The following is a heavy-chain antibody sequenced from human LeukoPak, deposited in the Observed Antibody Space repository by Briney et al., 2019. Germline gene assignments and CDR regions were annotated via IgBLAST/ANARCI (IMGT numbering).Heavy chain of an antibody. Sequence: SETLSLTCTVSGGSISSYYWSWIRQPAGKGLEWIGRIYTSGSTNYDPSLKSRVTMSVDTSKNQFSLKLSSVTAADTAVYYCARAQSTYSSSWPRNYYYYYGMDVWGQGTTVTVSS. CDR1: GGSISSYY. D-gene: IGHD6-13*01. CDR2: IYTSGST. CDR3: ARAQSTYSSSWPRNYYYYYGMDV. J-gene: IGHJ6*02. V-gene: IGHV4-4*07.